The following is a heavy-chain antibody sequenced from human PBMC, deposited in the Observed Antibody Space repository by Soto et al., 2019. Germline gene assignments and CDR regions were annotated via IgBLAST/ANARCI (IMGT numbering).Heavy chain of an antibody. CDR1: GFTFSSYG. CDR2: IWYDGSNK. V-gene: IGHV3-33*01. CDR3: ARDLGDTAMAPFDY. D-gene: IGHD5-18*01. J-gene: IGHJ4*02. Sequence: GGSLRLSCAASGFTFSSYGMHWVRQAPGKGLEWVAVIWYDGSNKYYADSVKGRFTISRDNSKNTLYLQMNSLRAEDTAVYYSARDLGDTAMAPFDYWGQGTLVTVSS.